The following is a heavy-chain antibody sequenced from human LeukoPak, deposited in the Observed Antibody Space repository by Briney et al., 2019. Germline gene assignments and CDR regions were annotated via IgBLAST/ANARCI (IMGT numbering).Heavy chain of an antibody. CDR2: ISGSGGST. Sequence: GGSLRLSCAASGFTFSSYAMSWVRQAPGKGLEWVSAISGSGGSTYYADSVKGRFTISRDDSKNTLYLQMNSLRAEDTAVYYCALQWLVGQFDYWGQGTLVTVSS. CDR1: GFTFSSYA. D-gene: IGHD6-19*01. CDR3: ALQWLVGQFDY. V-gene: IGHV3-23*01. J-gene: IGHJ4*02.